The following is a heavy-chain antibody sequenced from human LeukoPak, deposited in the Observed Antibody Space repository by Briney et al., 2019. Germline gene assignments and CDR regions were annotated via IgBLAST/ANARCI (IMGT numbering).Heavy chain of an antibody. Sequence: PGGTLRLSCAASGFTFSSYGMSWVRQAPGKGLEWVSAISGSGGSTYYADSVKGRFTISRDNSKNTLYLQMNSLRAEDTAVYYCAKENGYNYGTHDYWGQGTLVTVSS. J-gene: IGHJ4*02. D-gene: IGHD5-24*01. CDR1: GFTFSSYG. CDR3: AKENGYNYGTHDY. V-gene: IGHV3-23*01. CDR2: ISGSGGST.